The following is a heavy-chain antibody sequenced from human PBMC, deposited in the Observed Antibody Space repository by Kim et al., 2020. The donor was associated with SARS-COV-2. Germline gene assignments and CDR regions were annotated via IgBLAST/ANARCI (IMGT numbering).Heavy chain of an antibody. Sequence: SETLSLTCTVSGGSISSSSYYWGWIRQPPGKGLEWIGSIYYSGSTYYNPSLKSRVTISVDTSKNQFSLKLSSVTAADTAVYYCARHRTDFWSGYPRKAYYYYRDVWGKGTTVTVSS. D-gene: IGHD3-3*01. J-gene: IGHJ6*03. CDR2: IYYSGST. CDR1: GGSISSSSYY. V-gene: IGHV4-39*01. CDR3: ARHRTDFWSGYPRKAYYYYRDV.